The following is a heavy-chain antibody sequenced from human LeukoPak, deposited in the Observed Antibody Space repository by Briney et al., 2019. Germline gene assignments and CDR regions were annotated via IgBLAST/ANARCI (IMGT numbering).Heavy chain of an antibody. CDR2: VYYNGLT. J-gene: IGHJ4*02. CDR3: AGHHPRNTVDF. D-gene: IGHD2-8*02. V-gene: IGHV4-59*11. CDR1: GGSISPHY. Sequence: TSETLSLTCTVSGGSISPHYWTWIRQTPGKGLEWIGYVYYNGLTSYNASLRSRLILSVDTARNQVSLKLTSVTAADTAVYYCAGHHPRNTVDFWGQGTLVTVSS.